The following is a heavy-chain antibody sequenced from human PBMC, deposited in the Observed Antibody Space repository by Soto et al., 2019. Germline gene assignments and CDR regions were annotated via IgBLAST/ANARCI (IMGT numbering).Heavy chain of an antibody. J-gene: IGHJ4*02. CDR1: GFIFSSYG. D-gene: IGHD2-15*01. CDR3: AKEVHCGGGSCSWSEGFDY. V-gene: IGHV3-30*18. CDR2: ISYEGSHT. Sequence: QVQLVESGGGVVQPGRSLRLSCAASGFIFSSYGMHWVRQAPGKGLEWVAVISYEGSHTYYADSVKGRFTITRDNSKNTLYLQMNSLGPEDTAVYYCAKEVHCGGGSCSWSEGFDYWGQGTLLTVSS.